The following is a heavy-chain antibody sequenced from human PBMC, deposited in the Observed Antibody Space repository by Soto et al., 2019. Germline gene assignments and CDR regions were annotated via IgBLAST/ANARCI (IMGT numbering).Heavy chain of an antibody. CDR1: GFTFTDHD. CDR2: INSGGSNI. V-gene: IGHV3-11*01. D-gene: IGHD3-10*01. Sequence: QVQLVESGGGLDTPGGSLRLSCTAYGFTFTDHDMTWIRQAPGKGLEWGSYINSGGSNIYYADSVRGRFTISRDNAKNSVYLQMSSLRAEDTAIYYCARDIRGANWGQGTLVIVSS. CDR3: ARDIRGAN. J-gene: IGHJ4*02.